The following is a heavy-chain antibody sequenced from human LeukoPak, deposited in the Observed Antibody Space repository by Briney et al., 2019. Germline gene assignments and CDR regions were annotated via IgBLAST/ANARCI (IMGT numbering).Heavy chain of an antibody. CDR1: GFTFSSYA. V-gene: IGHV3-30-3*01. CDR2: ISYDGSNK. D-gene: IGHD3-3*01. J-gene: IGHJ4*02. CDR3: ASDMSYSGYYIDY. Sequence: GGSLRLSCAASGFTFSSYAMHWVRQAPGKGLEGVALISYDGSNKYYADSVKGRFTISRDNSKNTLYLQMNSLSPEDTAVYYRASDMSYSGYYIDYWGQGTLVTVSS.